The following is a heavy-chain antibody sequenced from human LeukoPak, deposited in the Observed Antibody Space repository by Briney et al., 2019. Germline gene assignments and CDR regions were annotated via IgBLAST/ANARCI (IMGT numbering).Heavy chain of an antibody. CDR3: AKSRGVWGPFDY. CDR1: GFTFDDYA. V-gene: IGHV3-43*02. Sequence: PGGSLRLSCAASGFTFDDYAMCWVRQAPGKGLEWVSIISGDGGSTHYADSVKGRFTISRDNSKNSLYLQMNSPRPEDTALYYCAKSRGVWGPFDYWGQGTLVTVSS. J-gene: IGHJ4*02. CDR2: ISGDGGST. D-gene: IGHD3-10*01.